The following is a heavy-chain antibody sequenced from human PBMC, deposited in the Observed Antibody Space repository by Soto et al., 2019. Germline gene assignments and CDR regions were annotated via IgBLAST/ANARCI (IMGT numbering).Heavy chain of an antibody. CDR3: AKATATGGGAFES. Sequence: GGSLRLSCAASGFICSSYDMSWVRQAPGKGLEWVSTVLVDGRKFYVDSVKGRFTISRDNSKNTVYLQMSSLTAGDTALYYCAKATATGGGAFESCGQGTRVTVSS. D-gene: IGHD2-8*02. V-gene: IGHV3-23*01. CDR2: VLVDGRK. J-gene: IGHJ3*02. CDR1: GFICSSYD.